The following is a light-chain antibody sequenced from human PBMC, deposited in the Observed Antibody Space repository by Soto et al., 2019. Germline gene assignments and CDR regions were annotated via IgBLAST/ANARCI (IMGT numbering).Light chain of an antibody. CDR3: SSYSGTNYHYV. CDR2: EVS. J-gene: IGLJ1*01. Sequence: QSVLTQPPSASGSFGQSVTISCTGTSSDVGGYNYVSWYQQHPGKAPKLMIYEVSERPSGVPDRFSGSKSGNTASLTVSGLQADDDSDYYCSSYSGTNYHYVFGSGTNFTVL. CDR1: SSDVGGYNY. V-gene: IGLV2-8*01.